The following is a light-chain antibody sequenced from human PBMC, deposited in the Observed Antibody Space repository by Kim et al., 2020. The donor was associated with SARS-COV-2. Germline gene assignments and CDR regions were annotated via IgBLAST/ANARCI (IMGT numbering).Light chain of an antibody. CDR3: QAWDSSTEV. Sequence: VSPRQTASITCSGDKLGDKYACWYQQKPGQSPVLVIYQDSKRPSGIPERFSGSNSGNTATLTISGTQAMYEADYYCQAWDSSTEVFGTGTKVTVL. CDR2: QDS. J-gene: IGLJ1*01. V-gene: IGLV3-1*01. CDR1: KLGDKY.